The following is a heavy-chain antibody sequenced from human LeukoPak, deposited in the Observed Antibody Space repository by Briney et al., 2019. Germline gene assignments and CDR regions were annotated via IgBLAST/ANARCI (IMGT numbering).Heavy chain of an antibody. Sequence: RASVKVSCTASGYTFTSYAMHWVRQAPGQRLEWMGWINAGNGNTKYSQKFQGRVTITRDTSASTAYMELSSLRSEDTAVYYCARDDCSGRSCYFDYWGQGTLVTVSS. V-gene: IGHV1-3*01. CDR3: ARDDCSGRSCYFDY. D-gene: IGHD2-15*01. CDR2: INAGNGNT. J-gene: IGHJ4*02. CDR1: GYTFTSYA.